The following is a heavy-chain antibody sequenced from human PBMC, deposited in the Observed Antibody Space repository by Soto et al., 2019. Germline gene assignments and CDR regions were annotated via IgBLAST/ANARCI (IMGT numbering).Heavy chain of an antibody. CDR3: ARQKNTWYPPYFDSGLDL. J-gene: IGHJ6*04. CDR2: VCPGDSDT. D-gene: IGHD6-13*01. V-gene: IGHV5-51*01. Sequence: GESLKISCQGSGDTFDSYTYCIAWVRQLSGKGLEWMGFVCPGDSDTRYSPSFQGQVTISADKSINTASLQLSRLKAPDTAIYYSARQKNTWYPPYFDSGLDLWGEGTEVTVSS. CDR1: GDTFDSYTYC.